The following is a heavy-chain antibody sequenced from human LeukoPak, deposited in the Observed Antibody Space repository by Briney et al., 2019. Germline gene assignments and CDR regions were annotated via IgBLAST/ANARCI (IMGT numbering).Heavy chain of an antibody. CDR2: TSGNGAGT. Sequence: PGGSLRLSCIASGFTFSSSAMSWVRQAPGKGLEWVSATSGNGAGTYYADSVKGRFTISRDNYNNMLYLQMNSLRAEDTALYYCVKRGGVGYMGGDLWGQGTLVTVSS. J-gene: IGHJ4*02. CDR3: VKRGGVGYMGGDL. V-gene: IGHV3-23*01. CDR1: GFTFSSSA. D-gene: IGHD3-22*01.